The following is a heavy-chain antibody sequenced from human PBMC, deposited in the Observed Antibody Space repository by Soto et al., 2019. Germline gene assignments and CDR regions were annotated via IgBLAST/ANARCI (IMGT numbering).Heavy chain of an antibody. CDR3: AKDRTLAVAAPLAS. CDR1: GFTFSSYG. D-gene: IGHD6-19*01. CDR2: ISNDGSNT. V-gene: IGHV3-30*18. J-gene: IGHJ5*02. Sequence: GGSLRLSCAASGFTFSSYGMEWVRQAPGKGLEWVAVISNDGSNTYCADSVQGRFTISRDNSKNTLYLQMNSLRAEDTALYYCAKDRTLAVAAPLASWGQGTLVTVSS.